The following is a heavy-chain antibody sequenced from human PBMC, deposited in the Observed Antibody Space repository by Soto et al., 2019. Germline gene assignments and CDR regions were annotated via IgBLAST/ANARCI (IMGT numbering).Heavy chain of an antibody. CDR1: GFTFSHYG. V-gene: IGHV3-33*01. CDR3: TRWAGSSTSVRFDP. D-gene: IGHD2-2*01. Sequence: QVQLVESGGGVVQPGRSLRLSCVASGFTFSHYGMLWVRQAPGKGLEWVAVIWYDGNKKYYADSVKGRFSISRDNSKNTLCLQMNSLRAEDTAVYYCTRWAGSSTSVRFDPWGQGTLVTVSS. CDR2: IWYDGNKK. J-gene: IGHJ5*02.